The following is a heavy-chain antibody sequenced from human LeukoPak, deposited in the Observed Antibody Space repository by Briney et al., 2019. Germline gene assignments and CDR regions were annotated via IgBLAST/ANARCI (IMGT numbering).Heavy chain of an antibody. Sequence: GGSLRLSCAAPGFTFRSYRMNWVRQAPGKGLEWVSSTSSSSSYIYYADSVKGRFTISRDNAKNSLYLQMNSLRAEDTAVYYCARDTDPYCGGDCDRDYWGQGTLVTVSS. D-gene: IGHD2-21*02. V-gene: IGHV3-21*01. CDR2: TSSSSSYI. CDR1: GFTFRSYR. CDR3: ARDTDPYCGGDCDRDY. J-gene: IGHJ4*02.